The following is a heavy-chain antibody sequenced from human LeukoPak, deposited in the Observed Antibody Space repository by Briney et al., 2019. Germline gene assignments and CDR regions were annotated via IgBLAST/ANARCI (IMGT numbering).Heavy chain of an antibody. D-gene: IGHD6-19*01. V-gene: IGHV3-30*18. CDR1: GFTFSSYG. J-gene: IGHJ4*02. Sequence: GALRLSCAASGFTFSSYGMHWVRQAPGKGLEWVAVISYDGSNKYYADSVKGRFTISRDNSKNTLYLQMNSLRAEDTAVYYCAKDLGRIAVAGIFDYWGQGTLVTVSS. CDR3: AKDLGRIAVAGIFDY. CDR2: ISYDGSNK.